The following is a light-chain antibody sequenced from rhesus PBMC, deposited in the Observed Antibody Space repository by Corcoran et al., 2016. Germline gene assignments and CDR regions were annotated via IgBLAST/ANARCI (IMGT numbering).Light chain of an antibody. Sequence: DIQMTQSPSSLSASVGDRVTITCRASENVNNYLNWYQQTPGKAPKLMIYKASTLQSGVPSRFSGIGSGTDYNFTISSLQPEDGATDYCQHGDGTPLTFGGGTKVEIK. J-gene: IGKJ4*01. V-gene: IGKV1-74*01. CDR1: ENVNNY. CDR2: KAS. CDR3: QHGDGTPLT.